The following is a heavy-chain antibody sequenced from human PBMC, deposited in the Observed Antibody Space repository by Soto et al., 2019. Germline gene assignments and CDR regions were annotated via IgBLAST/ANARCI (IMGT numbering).Heavy chain of an antibody. Sequence: QVQLQESGPGLVKPSQTLSLTCTVSGGSISSGDYYWSWIRQPPGKGLEWIGYIYYSGSTYYNPSLKRRVTISVDTSKNQFSLKLSSVTAADTAVYYCARENPPADSSGYSGYFDYWGQGTLVTVSS. CDR2: IYYSGST. D-gene: IGHD3-22*01. V-gene: IGHV4-30-4*01. CDR3: ARENPPADSSGYSGYFDY. CDR1: GGSISSGDYY. J-gene: IGHJ4*02.